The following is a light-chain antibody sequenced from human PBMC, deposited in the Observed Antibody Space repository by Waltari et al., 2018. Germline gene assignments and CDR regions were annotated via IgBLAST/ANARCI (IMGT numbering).Light chain of an antibody. V-gene: IGKV3-11*01. Sequence: EIVLTQSPATLSLSPGERATLSCRASQSVDNQLAWYQQKPGQAPRLLIYDASNRATGIPARFSGSGSGTVFTLTISSLEPEDFALYYCQQRSHWPPGFGGGTKVEIK. CDR3: QQRSHWPPG. J-gene: IGKJ4*01. CDR2: DAS. CDR1: QSVDNQ.